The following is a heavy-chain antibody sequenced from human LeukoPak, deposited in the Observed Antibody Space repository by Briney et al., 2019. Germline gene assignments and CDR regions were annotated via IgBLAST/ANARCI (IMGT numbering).Heavy chain of an antibody. J-gene: IGHJ5*02. CDR1: GYTFTSYD. D-gene: IGHD2-2*02. CDR2: MNPNSGNT. Sequence: ASVKVSCKASGYTFTSYDINWVRQATGQGLEWMGWMNPNSGNTGYAQKFQGRVTMTRNTSISTAYMELSSLRSEDTAVYYCARDRPGRYCSSTSCFTASPFDPWGQGTLVTVSS. V-gene: IGHV1-8*01. CDR3: ARDRPGRYCSSTSCFTASPFDP.